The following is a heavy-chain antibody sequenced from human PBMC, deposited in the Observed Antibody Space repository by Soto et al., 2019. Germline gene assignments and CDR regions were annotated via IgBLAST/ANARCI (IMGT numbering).Heavy chain of an antibody. J-gene: IGHJ4*02. CDR2: IYHSGST. CDR3: ARTKTSTVDFDY. Sequence: PSETLSLTCAVSGGSISSGGYSWSWIRQPPGKGLEWIGYIYHSGSTYYNPSLKSRVTISVDRSKNQFSLKLSSVTAADTAVYYCARTKTSTVDFDYWGQGTLVTVSS. D-gene: IGHD4-17*01. V-gene: IGHV4-30-2*01. CDR1: GGSISSGGYS.